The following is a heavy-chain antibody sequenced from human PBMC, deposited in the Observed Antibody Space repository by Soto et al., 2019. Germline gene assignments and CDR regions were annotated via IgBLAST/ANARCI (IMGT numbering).Heavy chain of an antibody. CDR3: ARGPYYYASSGQYMYYAMDV. CDR2: MNPNSGNT. J-gene: IGHJ6*02. D-gene: IGHD3-22*01. Sequence: GASVKVSCKASGYTFTSYDIYWVRQATGQGFEWLGWMNPNSGNTGYAQNFRGRVTMTRNTSITTAYMELSSLRSGDTAVYYCARGPYYYASSGQYMYYAMDVWGQGTTVTVSS. V-gene: IGHV1-8*01. CDR1: GYTFTSYD.